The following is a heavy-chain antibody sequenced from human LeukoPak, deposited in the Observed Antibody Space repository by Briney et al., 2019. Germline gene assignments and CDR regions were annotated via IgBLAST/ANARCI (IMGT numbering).Heavy chain of an antibody. J-gene: IGHJ4*02. CDR3: ARSSHCSNTSCYIGLIDY. CDR2: INPSGGGT. V-gene: IGHV1-46*01. Sequence: ASVKVSCKASGYTFTGYYMHWVRQAPGQGLEWMGIINPSGGGTSYAQKFQGRVTMTRDTSTSTVYMELSSLRSEDTAVYYCARSSHCSNTSCYIGLIDYWGQGTLVTVSS. D-gene: IGHD2-2*02. CDR1: GYTFTGYY.